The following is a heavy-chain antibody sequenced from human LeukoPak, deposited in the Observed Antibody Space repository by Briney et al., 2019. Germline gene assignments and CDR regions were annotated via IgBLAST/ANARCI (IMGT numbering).Heavy chain of an antibody. CDR3: ATLPPRLGQCSSPSCSD. CDR2: ISAYNGNT. Sequence: ASVKVSCKASGYTLTSYGISWVRQAPGQGLEWTGSISAYNGNTNYAQKLQGRVTMTTDTSTSTAYMELRSLRSDDTAVYYCATLPPRLGQCSSPSCSDWGQGTLVTVSS. CDR1: GYTLTSYG. J-gene: IGHJ4*02. V-gene: IGHV1-18*01. D-gene: IGHD2-2*01.